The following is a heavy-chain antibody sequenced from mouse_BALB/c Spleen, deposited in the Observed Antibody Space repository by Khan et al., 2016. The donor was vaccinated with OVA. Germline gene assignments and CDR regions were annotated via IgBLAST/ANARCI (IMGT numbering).Heavy chain of an antibody. Sequence: EVQLQQSGPGLVKPSQSLSLTCTVTGYSITSEYTWNWIRQFPGNKLEWMGFITYSGNTRYNPSLKSRISITRDPSHNQFFLHFNSVTSEDTATYYCARKDYYDYDPFPYWGQGTLVTVSA. V-gene: IGHV3-2*02. CDR1: GYSITSEYT. J-gene: IGHJ3*01. D-gene: IGHD2-4*01. CDR2: ITYSGNT. CDR3: ARKDYYDYDPFPY.